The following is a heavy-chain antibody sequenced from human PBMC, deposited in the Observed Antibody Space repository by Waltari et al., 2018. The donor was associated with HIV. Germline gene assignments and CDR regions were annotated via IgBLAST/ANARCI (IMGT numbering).Heavy chain of an antibody. CDR2: ISSSSRTI. Sequence: EVQLVESGGGLVQPGGSLRLSCAASGYTFSSHTIIWVRQAPGKGLEWLSDISSSSRTIDYADSVEGRFTVSRDNARNSAYLQMNSLKVEDTAVYYCAREFGTIDNFDYWGQGTLVSVSS. J-gene: IGHJ4*01. D-gene: IGHD3-16*01. CDR3: AREFGTIDNFDY. CDR1: GYTFSSHT. V-gene: IGHV3-48*01.